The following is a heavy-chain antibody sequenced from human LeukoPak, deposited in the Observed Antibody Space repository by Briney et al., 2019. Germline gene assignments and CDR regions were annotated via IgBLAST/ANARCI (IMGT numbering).Heavy chain of an antibody. CDR3: ARGGYNYYY. CDR2: IKQDGSEK. J-gene: IGHJ4*02. D-gene: IGHD5-24*01. CDR1: GFTFSSYW. V-gene: IGHV3-7*01. Sequence: PGGSLRLCCAASGFTFSSYWMSWVRQAPGKGLEWVANIKQDGSEKYYVDSVEGRFTISRDNGKNSVYLQMNSLRVEDTAVYYCARGGYNYYYWGQGTTVTVSS.